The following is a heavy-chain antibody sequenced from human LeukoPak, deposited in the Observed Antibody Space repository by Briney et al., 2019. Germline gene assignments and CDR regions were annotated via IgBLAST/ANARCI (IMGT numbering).Heavy chain of an antibody. Sequence: GGSLRLSCAASGFTFNNYAMTWVRQAPGKGLEGVSATNGGGDTTYYVDSVKGRFTIFRDNSKNTVSLQMNSLRVDAPAIYYCAKDFSSSWSLYYFDSWGQGTLVTVSS. J-gene: IGHJ4*02. D-gene: IGHD6-13*01. CDR2: TNGGGDTT. CDR1: GFTFNNYA. CDR3: AKDFSSSWSLYYFDS. V-gene: IGHV3-23*01.